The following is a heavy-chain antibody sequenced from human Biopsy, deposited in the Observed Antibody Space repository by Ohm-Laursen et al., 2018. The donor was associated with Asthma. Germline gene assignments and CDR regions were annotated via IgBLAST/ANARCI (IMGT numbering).Heavy chain of an antibody. CDR3: ARGYSGTDRIVYYYSGMEV. CDR1: GDSLGSFINYA. D-gene: IGHD5-12*01. V-gene: IGHV1-69*13. Sequence: SVKVSCKASGDSLGSFINYAISWVRQAPRQGLEWMGGLIPVLGTADYAPMIEGRVTITADESTSTAYLELTSLRFEDTGVYYCARGYSGTDRIVYYYSGMEVWGQGTTVTVSS. J-gene: IGHJ6*02. CDR2: LIPVLGTA.